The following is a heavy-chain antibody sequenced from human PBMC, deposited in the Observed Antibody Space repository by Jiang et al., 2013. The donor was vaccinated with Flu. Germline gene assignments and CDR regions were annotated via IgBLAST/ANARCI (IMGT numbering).Heavy chain of an antibody. V-gene: IGHV3-23*01. D-gene: IGHD3-22*01. Sequence: QLLESGGGVDTAWGVPSRLSCAASGFTFGSYAMSWVRQAPGKGLQWVSGISGGGDGTYYAESVKGRFTISRDNSKNTLFLLMNSLRAEDTAVYYCAKLTDYFDSSGNFHYWGQGTLVTVSS. CDR2: ISGGGDGT. CDR3: AKLTDYFDSSGNFHY. J-gene: IGHJ4*02. CDR1: GFTFGSYA.